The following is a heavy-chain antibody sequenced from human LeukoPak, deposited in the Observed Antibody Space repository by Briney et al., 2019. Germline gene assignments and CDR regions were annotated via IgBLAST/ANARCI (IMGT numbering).Heavy chain of an antibody. CDR3: AKETSSGNFVTIDC. J-gene: IGHJ4*02. D-gene: IGHD1-26*01. V-gene: IGHV3-23*01. Sequence: PGGSLRLSCAASGFTLSSYAMTWVRQAPGRGLEWVSSVDGGGGGTYYADSVKGRFTISRDNSKDTLYLQMNSLRAEDTAVYYCAKETSSGNFVTIDCWGQGTLVTVSS. CDR2: VDGGGGGT. CDR1: GFTLSSYA.